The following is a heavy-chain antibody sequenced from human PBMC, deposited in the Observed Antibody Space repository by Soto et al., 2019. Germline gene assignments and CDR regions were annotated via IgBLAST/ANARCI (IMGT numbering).Heavy chain of an antibody. Sequence: EVQLLESGGGLVQPGRSLRLSCAASGFTFSSFAMSWVRQAPGKGLEWVSAISGSGDSTYYADSVKGRFTISRDNSKNTLYLQMNGLRAEDTAVYYCAKERSLFVGEMHSSWGDCFDYWGQGTVVTVSS. CDR1: GFTFSSFA. CDR2: ISGSGDST. CDR3: AKERSLFVGEMHSSWGDCFDY. J-gene: IGHJ4*02. D-gene: IGHD6-13*01. V-gene: IGHV3-23*01.